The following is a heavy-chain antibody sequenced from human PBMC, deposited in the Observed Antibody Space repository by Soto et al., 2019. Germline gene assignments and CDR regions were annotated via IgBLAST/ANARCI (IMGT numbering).Heavy chain of an antibody. CDR2: ISGSGGTT. D-gene: IGHD5-12*01. CDR1: GFIFSSYA. Sequence: EVQLLESGGGLVQPGGSLRLSSAASGFIFSSYAMSWARQAPGKGLEWVSFISGSGGTTHYAASVKGRFTTSRDISKKLLNLQMNSLGAEDTAVYYCAKVGYSGYDLGFDPWGQGTPVTVSS. V-gene: IGHV3-23*01. J-gene: IGHJ5*02. CDR3: AKVGYSGYDLGFDP.